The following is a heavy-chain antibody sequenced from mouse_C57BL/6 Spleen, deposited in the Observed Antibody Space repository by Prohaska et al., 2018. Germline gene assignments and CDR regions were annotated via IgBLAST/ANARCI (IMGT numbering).Heavy chain of an antibody. J-gene: IGHJ2*01. CDR3: ARDYYGPY. CDR2: INTYYGVP. CDR1: GYTFTTYG. Sequence: QIQLVQSGPELNKPGETVKISCKASGYTFTTYGMSWVKQAPGKALKWMGWINTYYGVPTYADDFKGRFAFALETSASNAYLQINNLKNEDTATYFCARDYYGPYWGQGTTLTVSS. D-gene: IGHD1-1*01. V-gene: IGHV9-3*01.